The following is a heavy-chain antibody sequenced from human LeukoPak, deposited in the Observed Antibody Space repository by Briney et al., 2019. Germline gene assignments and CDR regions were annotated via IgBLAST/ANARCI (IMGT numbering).Heavy chain of an antibody. CDR2: IKQDGSEK. J-gene: IGHJ4*02. V-gene: IGHV3-7*03. D-gene: IGHD3-3*01. Sequence: PGGSLRLSCAASGFTFSSYWMSWVRQAPGKGLEWVANIKQDGSEKYYVDSVKGRFTISRDNSKNTLYLQMNSLRAEDTAVYYCAKDSARVVIIEGFDYCGQATLVTVYS. CDR3: AKDSARVVIIEGFDY. CDR1: GFTFSSYW.